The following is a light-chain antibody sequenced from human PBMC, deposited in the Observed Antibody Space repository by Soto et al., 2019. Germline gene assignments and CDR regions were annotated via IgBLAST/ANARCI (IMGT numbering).Light chain of an antibody. V-gene: IGKV1-5*01. CDR2: EAS. CDR3: QQYTNFPLT. CDR1: QSISSW. J-gene: IGKJ4*01. Sequence: DIQMTQSPSTLSASVGDRVTITCRASQSISSWLAWYQQKPGKAPKLLIHEASRLESGVPSRFSGSESGTEFTLTISGLHAEDFATYYCQQYTNFPLTSGGGTKVEIK.